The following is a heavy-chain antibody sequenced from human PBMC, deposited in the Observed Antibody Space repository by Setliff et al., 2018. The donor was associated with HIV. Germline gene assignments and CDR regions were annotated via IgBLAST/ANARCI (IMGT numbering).Heavy chain of an antibody. J-gene: IGHJ4*02. CDR3: AHSDGYNYVPFFDY. CDR2: IYWNDDK. D-gene: IGHD5-12*01. Sequence: SGPTLVNPTQTLTLTCTFSGSSLSTSGVGVGWIRQPPGKALEWLALIYWNDDKRYSPSLKSRLTITKDTSKNQVVLTMTNMDPVDTATYYCAHSDGYNYVPFFDYWGQGTLVTVSS. V-gene: IGHV2-5*01. CDR1: GSSLSTSGVG.